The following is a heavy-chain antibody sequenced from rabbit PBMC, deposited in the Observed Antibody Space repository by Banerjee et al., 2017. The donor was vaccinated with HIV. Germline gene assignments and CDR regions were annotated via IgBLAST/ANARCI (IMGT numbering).Heavy chain of an antibody. V-gene: IGHV1S40*01. CDR1: GFSFSSNYW. CDR2: IGAAST. J-gene: IGHJ3*01. D-gene: IGHD4-1*01. Sequence: QSLEESGGDLVKPGASLTLTCTASGFSFSSNYWLCWVRQAPGKGLEWIACIGAASTYYATWAKGRFTISKTSSTTVTLQMTSLTAADTATYFCARDLAGVIGWNFGLWGQGTLVTVS. CDR3: ARDLAGVIGWNFGL.